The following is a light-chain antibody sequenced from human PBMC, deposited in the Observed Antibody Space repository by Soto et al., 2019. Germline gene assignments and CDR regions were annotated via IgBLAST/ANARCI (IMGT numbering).Light chain of an antibody. Sequence: QSVLTQPASVSGSPGQSVTISCTGTSRDVGAYKYVSWYQQHPGKAPKLMIYEVSSRPPGVSNRFSGSKSGNTASLTISGLQADDEADYYCNSYAGDIIRFVFGTGTKVTVL. CDR1: SRDVGAYKY. J-gene: IGLJ1*01. CDR2: EVS. V-gene: IGLV2-14*01. CDR3: NSYAGDIIRFV.